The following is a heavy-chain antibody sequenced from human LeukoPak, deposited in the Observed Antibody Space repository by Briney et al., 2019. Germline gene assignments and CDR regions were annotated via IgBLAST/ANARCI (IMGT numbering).Heavy chain of an antibody. CDR2: ISYDGSNK. Sequence: GGSLRPSCAASGFTFSSYAMHWVRQAPGKGLEWVAVISYDGSNKYYADSVKGRFTISRDNSKNTLYLQMNSLRAEDTAVYYCARDDGARESPSYSGSYWGGGYFDYWGQGTLVTVSS. CDR1: GFTFSSYA. J-gene: IGHJ4*02. D-gene: IGHD1-26*01. CDR3: ARDDGARESPSYSGSYWGGGYFDY. V-gene: IGHV3-30-3*01.